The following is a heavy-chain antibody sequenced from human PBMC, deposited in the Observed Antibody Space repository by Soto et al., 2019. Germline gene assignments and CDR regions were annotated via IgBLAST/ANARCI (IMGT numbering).Heavy chain of an antibody. D-gene: IGHD3-22*01. CDR3: AKSRYSDSSGDFYDY. Sequence: LRLSCAASAFTFNNYAMSWVRQAPGKGLEWVSGIGGSGRTTYYADSVKGRFTISRGNSNNTLFLQMNSLRAEDTAVYYCAKSRYSDSSGDFYDYWGQGSLVTVSS. V-gene: IGHV3-23*01. CDR1: AFTFNNYA. J-gene: IGHJ4*02. CDR2: IGGSGRTT.